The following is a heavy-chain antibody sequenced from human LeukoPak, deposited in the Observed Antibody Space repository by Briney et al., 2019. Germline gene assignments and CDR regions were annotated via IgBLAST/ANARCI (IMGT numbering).Heavy chain of an antibody. CDR1: GSTFSSYS. V-gene: IGHV3-48*01. CDR2: ISSSSSTI. Sequence: GGSLRLSCAASGSTFSSYSMNWVRQAPGKGLEWVTYISSSSSTIYYADSVKGRFTISRDNAKNSLYLEMNSLRAEDTAVYHCARQTGGSLDIWGQGTMVTVSS. J-gene: IGHJ3*02. D-gene: IGHD7-27*01. CDR3: ARQTGGSLDI.